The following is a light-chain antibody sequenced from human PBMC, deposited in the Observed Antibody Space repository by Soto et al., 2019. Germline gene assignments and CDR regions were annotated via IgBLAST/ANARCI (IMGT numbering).Light chain of an antibody. CDR1: QSVRFY. CDR2: ESS. Sequence: EIVLTQSPATLSVSPGERATLSCRASQSVRFYLSWYQQKPGQAPRLLIYESSNRATGIPARFSGSGSGTDLTLTISSLEPGDFAVYYCQQRSHWPYTFGQGTKLEIK. CDR3: QQRSHWPYT. J-gene: IGKJ2*01. V-gene: IGKV3-11*01.